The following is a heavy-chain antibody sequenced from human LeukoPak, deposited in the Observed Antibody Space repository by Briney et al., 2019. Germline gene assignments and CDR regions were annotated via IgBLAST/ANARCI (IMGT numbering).Heavy chain of an antibody. CDR1: GGSISSYY. Sequence: SETLSLTCTVSGGSISSYYWSWIRQPPGKGLEWIGYIYYSGSTNYNPSLKSRVTISVDTSKNQFSLKLSSVTAADTAVYYCAGYYYDSSGYPHYYYYYYMDAWGKGTTVTVSS. V-gene: IGHV4-59*08. CDR3: AGYYYDSSGYPHYYYYYYMDA. CDR2: IYYSGST. D-gene: IGHD3-22*01. J-gene: IGHJ6*03.